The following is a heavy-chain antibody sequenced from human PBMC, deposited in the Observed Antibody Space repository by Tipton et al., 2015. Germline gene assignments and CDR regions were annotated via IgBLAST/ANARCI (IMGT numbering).Heavy chain of an antibody. CDR2: INFDATNK. V-gene: IGHV3-30*02. CDR1: GFTFRDYG. Sequence: SLRLSCPTSGFTFRDYGFHWVRQAPGTGLEWVAFINFDATNKWFPDSVKGRFTISRDNSKSAVFLQMESLRAEDSAIYYCARDRGEGSYGLDSWGRGTLVTVSS. CDR3: ARDRGEGSYGLDS. J-gene: IGHJ4*02. D-gene: IGHD3-16*01.